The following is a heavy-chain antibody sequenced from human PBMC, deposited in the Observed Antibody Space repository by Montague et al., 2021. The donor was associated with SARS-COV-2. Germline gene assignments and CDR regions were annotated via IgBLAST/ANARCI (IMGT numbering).Heavy chain of an antibody. D-gene: IGHD4-23*01. CDR2: IYTSGTT. CDR1: GASISGYF. V-gene: IGHV4-4*07. CDR3: ARGHYLGNGDFFDY. J-gene: IGHJ4*02. Sequence: SETLSLTCTVSGASISGYFWSWIRQPAGKGLEWIGRIYTSGTTNYNPSLRSRVTISVDTFKNQFSLKVNSVTAADTAVYYCARGHYLGNGDFFDYWGQGTLVTVSS.